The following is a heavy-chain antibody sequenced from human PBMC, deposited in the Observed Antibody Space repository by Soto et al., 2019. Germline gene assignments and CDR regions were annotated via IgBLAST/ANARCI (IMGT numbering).Heavy chain of an antibody. CDR2: IKSKTNGGTT. Sequence: PGGSLRLSCAASGFTFSNAWMNWVHQAPGKGLEWVGLIKSKTNGGTTHYAAPVKGRFTISRDDSKSTLYLQMNSLKTEDTAVYYCTTEKSGSHDYWGQGTLVTVSS. J-gene: IGHJ4*02. D-gene: IGHD1-26*01. CDR1: GFTFSNAW. CDR3: TTEKSGSHDY. V-gene: IGHV3-15*07.